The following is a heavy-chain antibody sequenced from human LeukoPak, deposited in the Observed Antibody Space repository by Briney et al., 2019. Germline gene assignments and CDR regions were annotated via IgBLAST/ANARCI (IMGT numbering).Heavy chain of an antibody. CDR2: ISGDGGRM. CDR3: AKGAGYNNGDASDI. V-gene: IGHV3-43*02. D-gene: IGHD5-24*01. J-gene: IGHJ3*02. CDR1: GFTFNSYA. Sequence: GGSLRLSCAASGFTFNSYAMHWVGQGPGKGLEWVSLISGDGGRMYYADSMKGRFTISRDNSKNSLYLQMNSLRTEDTALYYCAKGAGYNNGDASDIWGLGTMVTVSS.